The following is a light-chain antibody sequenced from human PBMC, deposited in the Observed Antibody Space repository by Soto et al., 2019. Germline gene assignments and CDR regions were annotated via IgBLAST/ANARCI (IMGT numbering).Light chain of an antibody. Sequence: QSALTQPASVSGSPGQSITMSCTGTSSDVGGYNYVSWYQHHPGKAPKLMIYEVTYRPSGVSNRFSGSKSGNTASLTISGLQAEDEADYYCSAYTSSSVWVFGGGTKLTVL. V-gene: IGLV2-14*01. CDR2: EVT. J-gene: IGLJ3*02. CDR1: SSDVGGYNY. CDR3: SAYTSSSVWV.